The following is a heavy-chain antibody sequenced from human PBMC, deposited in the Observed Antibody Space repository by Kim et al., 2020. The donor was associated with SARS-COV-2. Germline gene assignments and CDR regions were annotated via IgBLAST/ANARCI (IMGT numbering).Heavy chain of an antibody. CDR3: ARVKSGWYGEVNCLDP. CDR2: VYYSGTT. D-gene: IGHD6-19*01. J-gene: IGHJ5*02. Sequence: SETLSLTCTVSGGSTSSYYWSWIRQPPGKGLEWIGSVYYSGTTNYNPTLKSRVTISVDPSKNQLTLKLSSVTAAATAGDHCARVKSGWYGEVNCLDP. CDR1: GGSTSSYY. V-gene: IGHV4-59*13.